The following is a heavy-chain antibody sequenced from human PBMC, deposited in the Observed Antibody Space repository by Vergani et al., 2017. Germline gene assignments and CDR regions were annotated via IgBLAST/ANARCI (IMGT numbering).Heavy chain of an antibody. CDR3: ARDRRGPGGYYYYMDV. Sequence: EVQLVESGGGLVQPGGSLRLSCAASGFTVSSNYMSWVRQAPGKGLEWVSVIYSGGSTYYADSVNGRFTISRDNSKNTLYLQMNSLRAEDTAVYYCARDRRGPGGYYYYMDVWGKGTTVTVSS. J-gene: IGHJ6*03. CDR2: IYSGGST. V-gene: IGHV3-66*01. CDR1: GFTVSSNY. D-gene: IGHD4-23*01.